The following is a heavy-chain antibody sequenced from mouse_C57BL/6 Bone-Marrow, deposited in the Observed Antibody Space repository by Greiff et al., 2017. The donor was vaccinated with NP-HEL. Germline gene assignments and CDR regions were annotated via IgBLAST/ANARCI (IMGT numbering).Heavy chain of an antibody. J-gene: IGHJ3*01. D-gene: IGHD2-2*01. CDR3: ARDNGFFAY. CDR2: INYDGSST. CDR1: GFTFSDYY. Sequence: EVKLMESEGGLVQPGSSMKLSCTASGFTFSDYYMAWVRQVPDKGLEWVANINYDGSSTYYLDSLKSRFIISRDNAKNILYLQMSSLKSEDTATYYCARDNGFFAYWGQGTLVTVSA. V-gene: IGHV5-16*01.